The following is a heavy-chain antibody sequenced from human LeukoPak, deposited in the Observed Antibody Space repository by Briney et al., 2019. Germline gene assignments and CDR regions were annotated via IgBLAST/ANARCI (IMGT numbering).Heavy chain of an antibody. Sequence: PGGSLRLSCAASGFTFSSYGMHWVRQAPGKGLEWVAFIRYDGSNKYYADSVKGRFTISRDNSKNTLYLQMNSLRAEDTAVYYCAKPGKYQLLHHDYWGQGTLVTVSS. V-gene: IGHV3-30*02. J-gene: IGHJ4*02. D-gene: IGHD2-2*02. CDR1: GFTFSSYG. CDR3: AKPGKYQLLHHDY. CDR2: IRYDGSNK.